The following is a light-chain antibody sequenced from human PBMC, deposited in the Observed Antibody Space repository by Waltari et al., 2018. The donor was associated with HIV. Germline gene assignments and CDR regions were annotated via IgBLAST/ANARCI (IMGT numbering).Light chain of an antibody. CDR3: QVWDSSSDHVV. CDR1: NIGSNS. Sequence: SSVLTQPPSVSAAPGQTARLTCGGNNIGSNSVNWYQHKPGQAPVLVVYDDSDRPSGIPERCSGSNSGTTATLTISRVEAGDEADYYCQVWDSSSDHVVFGGGTKLTVL. CDR2: DDS. V-gene: IGLV3-21*02. J-gene: IGLJ2*01.